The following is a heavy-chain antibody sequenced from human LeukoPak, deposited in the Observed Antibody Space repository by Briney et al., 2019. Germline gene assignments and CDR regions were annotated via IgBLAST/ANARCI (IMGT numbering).Heavy chain of an antibody. CDR3: ARHVITMVRGVRKSMDV. J-gene: IGHJ6*03. Sequence: PSETLSLTCAVYGGSFSGYYWSWIRQPPGKGLEWIGEINHSGSTNYNPSLKSRVTISVDTSKNQFSLKLSSVTAADTAVYYCARHVITMVRGVRKSMDVWGKGTTVTISS. CDR2: INHSGST. D-gene: IGHD3-10*01. V-gene: IGHV4-34*01. CDR1: GGSFSGYY.